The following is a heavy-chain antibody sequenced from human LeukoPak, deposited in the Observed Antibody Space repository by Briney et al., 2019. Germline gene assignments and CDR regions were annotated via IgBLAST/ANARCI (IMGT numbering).Heavy chain of an antibody. D-gene: IGHD3-9*01. V-gene: IGHV3-21*01. J-gene: IGHJ5*02. CDR3: AREPSYDILTGYSP. CDR1: GFTFSSYS. Sequence: GGSLRLSCAASGFTFSSYSMNWVRQAPGKGLEWVSSISSSSGYIYYADSVKGRFTISRDNAKNSLYLQMNSLRAEDTAVYYCAREPSYDILTGYSPWGQGTLVTVSS. CDR2: ISSSSGYI.